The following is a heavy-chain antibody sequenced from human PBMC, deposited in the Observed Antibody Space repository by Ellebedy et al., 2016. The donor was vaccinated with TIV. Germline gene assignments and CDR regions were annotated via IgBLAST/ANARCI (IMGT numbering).Heavy chain of an antibody. J-gene: IGHJ4*02. Sequence: SETLSLXXNVFGDSISSSNYYWGWIRQPPGKGLEWIGSVYYSGSTYYNPSLKSRVTISVDTSKNQLSLKVSSLTASNTAVYYCARRSAYDSLGNYYFDYWGQGTLVTVSS. CDR1: GDSISSSNYY. V-gene: IGHV4-39*07. CDR3: ARRSAYDSLGNYYFDY. CDR2: VYYSGST. D-gene: IGHD5-12*01.